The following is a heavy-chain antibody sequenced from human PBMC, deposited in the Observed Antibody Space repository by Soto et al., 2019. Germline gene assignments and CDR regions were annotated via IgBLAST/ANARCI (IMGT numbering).Heavy chain of an antibody. J-gene: IGHJ5*02. V-gene: IGHV4-39*01. CDR3: ASKEYYDFWSGYYTNNWFDP. D-gene: IGHD3-3*01. CDR1: GGSISSSSYY. Sequence: SSETLSLTCTVSGGSISSSSYYWGWIRQPPGKGLEWIGSIYYSGSTYYNPSLKSRVTISVDTSKNQFSLKLSSVTAADTAVYYCASKEYYDFWSGYYTNNWFDPWGQGTLVTVSS. CDR2: IYYSGST.